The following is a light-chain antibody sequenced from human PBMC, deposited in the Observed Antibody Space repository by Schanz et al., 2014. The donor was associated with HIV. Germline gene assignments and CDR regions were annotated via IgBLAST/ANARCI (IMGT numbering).Light chain of an antibody. CDR1: SSNIGADYD. Sequence: QSVLAQPPSVSGAPGQRVTISCTGSSSNIGADYDVHWYQLLPGTAPKLLIFDNTNRPSGVPARFSGSKSGNTASLTISGLQAEDEADYFCSSYTSRATWVFGGGTKLTVL. V-gene: IGLV1-40*01. CDR3: SSYTSRATWV. J-gene: IGLJ3*02. CDR2: DNT.